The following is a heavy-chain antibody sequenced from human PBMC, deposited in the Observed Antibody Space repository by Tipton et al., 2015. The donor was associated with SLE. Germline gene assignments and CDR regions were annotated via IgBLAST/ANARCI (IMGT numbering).Heavy chain of an antibody. V-gene: IGHV3-38-3*01. CDR1: GFTVSSNE. CDR3: ARDGTTWYYDSSGFDY. D-gene: IGHD3-22*01. Sequence: SLRLSCAASGFTVSSNEMSWVRQAPGKGLEWVSSISGGSTYYADSRKGRFTISRDNSKNTLYLQMNSLRAEDTAVYYCARDGTTWYYDSSGFDYWGQGTLVTVSS. J-gene: IGHJ4*02. CDR2: ISGGST.